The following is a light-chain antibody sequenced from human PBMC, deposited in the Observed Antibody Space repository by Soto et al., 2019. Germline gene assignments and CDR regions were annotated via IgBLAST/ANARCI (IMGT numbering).Light chain of an antibody. CDR2: GAS. J-gene: IGKJ4*01. CDR1: QSVSSSS. CDR3: LHHNSYPLT. V-gene: IGKV3-20*01. Sequence: EIVLTQSPGTLSLSPGERATLSCRASQSVSSSSLAWYQQKPGQAPRLLIYGASSRATGIPDRFSGSGSGTDFTLTITSLQPEDFATYYCLHHNSYPLTFGGGTRVEIK.